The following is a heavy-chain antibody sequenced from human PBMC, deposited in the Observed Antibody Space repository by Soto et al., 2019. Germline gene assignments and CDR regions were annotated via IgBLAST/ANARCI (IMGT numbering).Heavy chain of an antibody. Sequence: PGGSLRLSCAASGFTFSSYGMHWVRQAPGKGLEWVAVIWYDGSNKYYADSVKGRFTISRDNSKNTLYLQMNSLRAEDTAVYYCAREDIVVVPAAIGVDYWGQGTLVTVSS. CDR3: AREDIVVVPAAIGVDY. D-gene: IGHD2-2*01. V-gene: IGHV3-33*01. J-gene: IGHJ4*02. CDR2: IWYDGSNK. CDR1: GFTFSSYG.